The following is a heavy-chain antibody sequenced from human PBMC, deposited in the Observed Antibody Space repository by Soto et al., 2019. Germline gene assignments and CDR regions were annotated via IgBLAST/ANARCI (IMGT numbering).Heavy chain of an antibody. J-gene: IGHJ4*02. CDR3: ARDFWGSSSWYPNFDY. CDR2: ISSSGSTI. CDR1: GFTFSSYS. D-gene: IGHD6-13*01. V-gene: IGHV3-48*02. Sequence: GGSLRLSCAASGFTFSSYSMNWVRQAPGKGLEWVSYISSSGSTIYYADSVKGRFTISRDNAKNSLYLQMNSLRDEDTAVYYCARDFWGSSSWYPNFDYWGQGTLVTVSS.